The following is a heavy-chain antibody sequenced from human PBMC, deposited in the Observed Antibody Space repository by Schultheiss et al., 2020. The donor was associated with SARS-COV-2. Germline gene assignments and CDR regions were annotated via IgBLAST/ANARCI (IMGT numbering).Heavy chain of an antibody. CDR2: IYQSGST. CDR1: GFTFSTYG. Sequence: ESLKISCAASGFTFSTYGMHWVRQAPGKGLEWVGTIYQSGSTYYNPSLKSRVTISVDTSKNQFSLKLSSVTAADTAVYYCARVPHGRMVRGIYFDYWGQGTLVTVSS. D-gene: IGHD3-10*01. V-gene: IGHV4-38-2*01. J-gene: IGHJ4*02. CDR3: ARVPHGRMVRGIYFDY.